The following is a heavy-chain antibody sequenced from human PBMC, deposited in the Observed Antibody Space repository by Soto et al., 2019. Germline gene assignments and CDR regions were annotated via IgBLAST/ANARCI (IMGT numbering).Heavy chain of an antibody. Sequence: SETLSLTCTVSGGSISSDYWSWIRQPPGKGLEWIGYIYYSGTTNYNPSLKSRVTISVDTSKKQFSLKLSSVTAADTAVYYCARLRPYYCDGSGRYLFDFWGQG. CDR2: IYYSGTT. J-gene: IGHJ4*02. D-gene: IGHD3-22*01. CDR3: ARLRPYYCDGSGRYLFDF. CDR1: GGSISSDY. V-gene: IGHV4-59*01.